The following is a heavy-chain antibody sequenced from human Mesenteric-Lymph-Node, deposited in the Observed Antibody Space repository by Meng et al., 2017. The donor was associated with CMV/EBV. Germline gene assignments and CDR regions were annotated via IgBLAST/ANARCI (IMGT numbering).Heavy chain of an antibody. V-gene: IGHV3-23*01. CDR1: GFTFSSYA. J-gene: IGHJ6*02. CDR2: ISGSGGST. Sequence: GESLKISCAASGFTFSSYAMSWVRQAPGKGLEWVSAISGSGGSTYYADSVKGRFTISRDNAKNTLYLQMNSLRAEDTAVYYCARDVGRHMDVWGQGTTVTVSS. D-gene: IGHD1-26*01. CDR3: ARDVGRHMDV.